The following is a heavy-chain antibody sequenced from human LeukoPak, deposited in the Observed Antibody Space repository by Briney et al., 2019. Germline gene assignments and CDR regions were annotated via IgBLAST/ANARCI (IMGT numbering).Heavy chain of an antibody. J-gene: IGHJ6*02. V-gene: IGHV3-30*18. CDR3: AKDREKRSPPIPYGMDV. D-gene: IGHD5-24*01. CDR1: GFTFSSYG. CDR2: ISYDGSNK. Sequence: GGSLRLSCAASGFTFSSYGMHWVRQAPGKGLEWVAVISYDGSNKYYADSVKGRFTISRDNSKNTLYLQMNSLRAKDTAVYYCAKDREKRSPPIPYGMDVWGQGTTVTVSS.